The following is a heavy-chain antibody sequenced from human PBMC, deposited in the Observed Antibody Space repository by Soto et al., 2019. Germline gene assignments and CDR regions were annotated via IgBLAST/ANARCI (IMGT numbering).Heavy chain of an antibody. CDR1: VFTFSSYG. CDR2: ISYDGSNK. V-gene: IGHV3-30*18. J-gene: IGHJ4*02. D-gene: IGHD6-13*01. CDR3: AKDQGSTSSSGWAIRQKLVGYYFEY. Sequence: PVGSLRLSCAASVFTFSSYGMHCVRHAPGKWLEWVAVISYDGSNKYYADSVKGRFTISRDNSKNTLYLQMNSLRAEDTAVYYSAKDQGSTSSSGWAIRQKLVGYYFEYWGQGTLVTVSS.